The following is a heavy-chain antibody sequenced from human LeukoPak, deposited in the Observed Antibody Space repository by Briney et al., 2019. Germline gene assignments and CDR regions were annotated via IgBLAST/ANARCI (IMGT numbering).Heavy chain of an antibody. CDR1: GYSFTSYW. CDR3: ARILYDFWSGYYYYYYMDV. Sequence: GESLKISCKGSGYSFTSYWIGWVRQMPGKGLEWMGIIYPGDSDTRYSPSFQGQVTISADKSISTAYLQWSSLEASDTAMYYCARILYDFWSGYYYYYYMDVWGKGTTVTVSS. J-gene: IGHJ6*03. CDR2: IYPGDSDT. V-gene: IGHV5-51*01. D-gene: IGHD3-3*01.